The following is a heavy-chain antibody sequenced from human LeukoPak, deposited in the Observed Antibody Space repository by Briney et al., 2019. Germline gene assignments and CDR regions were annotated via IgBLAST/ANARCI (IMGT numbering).Heavy chain of an antibody. V-gene: IGHV6-1*01. CDR1: GDSVSSNSAA. CDR2: TYYRSKWYN. J-gene: IGHJ4*02. D-gene: IGHD1-26*01. Sequence: SQTLSLTCAISGDSVSSNSAAWSWLRQSPSRGLEWLGRTYYRSKWYNHYAVSVKSRIIINPDTSKNQFSLQLNSVTPEDTAVYYCARGGSYNFDYWGQGTLVTVSS. CDR3: ARGGSYNFDY.